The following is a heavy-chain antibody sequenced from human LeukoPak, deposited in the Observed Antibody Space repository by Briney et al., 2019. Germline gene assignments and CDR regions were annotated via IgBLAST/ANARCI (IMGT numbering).Heavy chain of an antibody. J-gene: IGHJ4*02. V-gene: IGHV4-61*02. D-gene: IGHD3-16*01. CDR2: ISTSGTT. Sequence: PSQTLSLTCTVSGASISSGSYYWTWIRQPAGKGLEWIGRISTSGTTNYNPSLKSRVTISVGTSKNHFSLKLSSVTAADTAVYYCARDRPYGVLRYFDYWGQGTLVTVSS. CDR3: ARDRPYGVLRYFDY. CDR1: GASISSGSYY.